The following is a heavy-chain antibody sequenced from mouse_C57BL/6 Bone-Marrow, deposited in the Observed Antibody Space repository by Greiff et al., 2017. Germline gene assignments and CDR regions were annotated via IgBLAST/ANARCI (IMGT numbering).Heavy chain of an antibody. CDR2: IYARSGNT. J-gene: IGHJ4*01. V-gene: IGHV1-81*01. Sequence: VQLQQSGAELARPGASVKLSCKASGYTFTSYGISWVQQRTGQGLEWIGEIYARSGNTYYNEKFKGQATLTADKSSSTAYMELRILTSEDSAIYFCAILLRRGSYYSMDYWGQGTSVTVSA. CDR3: AILLRRGSYYSMDY. CDR1: GYTFTSYG. D-gene: IGHD2-12*01.